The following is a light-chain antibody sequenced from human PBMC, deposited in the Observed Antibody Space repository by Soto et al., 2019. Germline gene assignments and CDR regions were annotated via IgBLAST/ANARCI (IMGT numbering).Light chain of an antibody. V-gene: IGKV3-11*01. CDR2: DAS. J-gene: IGKJ4*01. CDR3: QQRSNWPLT. Sequence: IVMTQSQATLSLSPGERATLSFRASQSVSSYLAWYQQKPGQAPRLLIYDASNRATGIPARFSGSGSGTDFTLTISSLEPEDFAVYYCQQRSNWPLTFGGGTKVDIK. CDR1: QSVSSY.